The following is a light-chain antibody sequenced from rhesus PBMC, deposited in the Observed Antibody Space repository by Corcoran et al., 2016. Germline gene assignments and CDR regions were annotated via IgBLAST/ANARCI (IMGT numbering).Light chain of an antibody. V-gene: IGKV3-40*03. Sequence: EIVMTQSPATLSLSPGETATLSCMASERVGSYLDWSQQQPGQAPQLLVQSAYFRDTGIPARCTGSGYRTEFTLTNSSLKPEDVGVYHCQQYNGLLHLTFGGGTKVELK. CDR1: ERVGSY. CDR3: QQYNGLLHLT. J-gene: IGKJ4*01. CDR2: SAY.